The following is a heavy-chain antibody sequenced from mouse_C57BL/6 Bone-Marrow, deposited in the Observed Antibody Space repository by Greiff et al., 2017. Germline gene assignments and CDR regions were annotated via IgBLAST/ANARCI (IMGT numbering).Heavy chain of an antibody. D-gene: IGHD1-1*01. CDR3: ARHRYGSSSWYFDV. J-gene: IGHJ1*03. CDR1: GFTFSSYG. CDR2: ISSGGSYT. Sequence: EVKLQESGGDLVKPGGSLKLSCAASGFTFSSYGMSWVRQTPDKRLEWVATISSGGSYTYYPDSVKGRFTISRDNAKNTLYLQMSSLKSEDTAMYYCARHRYGSSSWYFDVWGTETTGTVSS. V-gene: IGHV5-6*01.